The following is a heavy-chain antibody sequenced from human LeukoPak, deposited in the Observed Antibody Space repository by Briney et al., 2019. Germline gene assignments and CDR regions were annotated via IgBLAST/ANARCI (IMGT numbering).Heavy chain of an antibody. CDR3: ARRRTYFDY. CDR2: IYNDGST. V-gene: IGHV4-4*09. CDR1: GGSISPYF. J-gene: IGHJ4*02. D-gene: IGHD1/OR15-1a*01. Sequence: SETLSLTCTVSGGSISPYFWSWIRQSPGKGLEWIGYIYNDGSTKYNPSLKSRVTISADTSKRQFSLNLRSVTAADTAVYYCARRRTYFDYWGQGTLVTVSS.